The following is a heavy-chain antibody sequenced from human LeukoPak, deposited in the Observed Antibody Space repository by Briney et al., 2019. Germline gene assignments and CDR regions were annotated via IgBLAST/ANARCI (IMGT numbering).Heavy chain of an antibody. CDR1: GGSISSSSYY. CDR2: IYYGGSA. V-gene: IGHV4-39*01. J-gene: IGHJ4*02. D-gene: IGHD1-14*01. Sequence: PSETRSLTCSVSGGSISSSSYYWGWIRQPPGKGLEWIGSIYYGGSAYYNPSLKSRVTISIDTSKNQFSLKLSSVTAADTAVYYCASLTAGGWGQGTLVTVSS. CDR3: ASLTAGG.